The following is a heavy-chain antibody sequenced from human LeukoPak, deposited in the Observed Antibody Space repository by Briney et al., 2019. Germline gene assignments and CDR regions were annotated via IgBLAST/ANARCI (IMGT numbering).Heavy chain of an antibody. J-gene: IGHJ4*02. Sequence: SVKVSCKASGGTFSSYAISWVRQAPGQGLEWMGGIIPIFGTANYAQKFQGRVTITADKSTSTAYMELSSLRSEDTALCYRARVYYGSGGYYLAYWGQGTLVTVSS. CDR2: IIPIFGTA. V-gene: IGHV1-69*06. CDR3: ARVYYGSGGYYLAY. CDR1: GGTFSSYA. D-gene: IGHD3-10*01.